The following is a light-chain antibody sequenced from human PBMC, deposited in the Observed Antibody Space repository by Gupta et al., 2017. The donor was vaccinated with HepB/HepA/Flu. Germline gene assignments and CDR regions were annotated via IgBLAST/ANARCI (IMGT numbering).Light chain of an antibody. CDR1: TSNIGKNA. Sequence: SVLTQPPSVSDAPRPRVTISCSGSTSNIGKNAVNWYQLLPGKAPKLLIYYDDLLASGVSDRFSGSKYGTSASLAISGLQAEDEADYYCSAWDDSRNVVLFGGGTKLTVL. CDR3: SAWDDSRNVVL. J-gene: IGLJ2*01. CDR2: YDD. V-gene: IGLV1-36*01.